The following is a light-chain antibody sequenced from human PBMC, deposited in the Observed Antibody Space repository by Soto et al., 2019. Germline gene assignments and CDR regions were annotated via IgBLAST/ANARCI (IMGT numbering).Light chain of an antibody. Sequence: QSVLTQPPSASGTPGQRVTISCSGSGSNIGSSTVNWYQQLPGTAPKLLIYSTHQRPSGVPDRFSGSKSGTSASLAISGLQSEDEADYYCAAWDDRLSAQYDFRTGTMHTVL. J-gene: IGLJ1*01. CDR2: STH. V-gene: IGLV1-44*01. CDR3: AAWDDRLSAQYD. CDR1: GSNIGSST.